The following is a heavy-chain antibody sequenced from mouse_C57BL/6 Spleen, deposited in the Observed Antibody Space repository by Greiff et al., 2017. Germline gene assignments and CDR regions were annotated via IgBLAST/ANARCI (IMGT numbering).Heavy chain of an antibody. CDR1: GYTFTDYE. CDR3: RRKADRFDY. CDR2: IDPETGGT. Sequence: QVQLQQSGAELVRPGASVTLSCKASGYTFTDYEMHWVKQTPVHGLEWIGAIDPETGGTAYNQKFKGKAMLTADRSSSTAYMELRSLTSADSAVYYCRRKADRFDYWGQGTTLTVSS. V-gene: IGHV1-15*01. J-gene: IGHJ2*01. D-gene: IGHD3-2*02.